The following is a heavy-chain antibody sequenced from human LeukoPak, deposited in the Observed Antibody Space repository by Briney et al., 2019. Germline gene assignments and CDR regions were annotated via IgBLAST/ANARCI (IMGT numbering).Heavy chain of an antibody. J-gene: IGHJ4*02. CDR2: ISGSGGST. Sequence: SGGSLRLSCAASGFTFSSYAMSWVRQAPGKGLEWVSAISGSGGSTYYADSVKGRFTISRDNSKNTPYLQMNSLRAEDTAVYYCAKHIVPVRIAAAGTFDYWGQGTLVTVSS. V-gene: IGHV3-23*01. CDR1: GFTFSSYA. CDR3: AKHIVPVRIAAAGTFDY. D-gene: IGHD6-13*01.